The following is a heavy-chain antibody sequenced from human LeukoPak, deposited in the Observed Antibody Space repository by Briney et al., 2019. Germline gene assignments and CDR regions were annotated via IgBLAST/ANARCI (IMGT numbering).Heavy chain of an antibody. CDR1: GGSIRYSSYY. Sequence: SSETLSLTCTVSGGSIRYSSYYWGWIRQPPGKGLEWIGSVYYSGSTYSNPSLKSRVTISVDTSKNQFSLKLSSVTAADTAVYYCARERYSSGWYQNWFDPWGQGTLVTVSS. CDR3: ARERYSSGWYQNWFDP. J-gene: IGHJ5*02. D-gene: IGHD6-19*01. CDR2: VYYSGST. V-gene: IGHV4-39*07.